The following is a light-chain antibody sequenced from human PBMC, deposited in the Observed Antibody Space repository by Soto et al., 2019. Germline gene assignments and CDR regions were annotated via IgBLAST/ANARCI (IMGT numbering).Light chain of an antibody. CDR1: SSDVGGYNY. CDR3: CSYAGTYSSFV. V-gene: IGLV2-11*01. CDR2: DVS. Sequence: QSVLTRPRSVSGSPGQSVTISCTGTSSDVGGYNYVSWYQEHPGRAPKLMIYDVSIRPSGVPDRFSGSKSGNTASLTISGLLAEDEADYYCCSYAGTYSSFVFGSGTKVT. J-gene: IGLJ1*01.